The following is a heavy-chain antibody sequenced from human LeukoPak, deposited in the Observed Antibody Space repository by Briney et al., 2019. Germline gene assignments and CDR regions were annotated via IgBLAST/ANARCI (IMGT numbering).Heavy chain of an antibody. CDR1: GFTFNHFW. CDR3: ARGDGYCSGGNCYSYFDS. CDR2: IKKTGSET. V-gene: IGHV3-7*01. D-gene: IGHD2-15*01. J-gene: IGHJ4*02. Sequence: GSLRLSCAASGFTFNHFWMSWIRQAPGKGLEWVAYIKKTGSETYYVDSVKGRFTITRDNTRNSLFLQMYSLRAEDTAVYFCARGDGYCSGGNCYSYFDSWGQGTLVTVSA.